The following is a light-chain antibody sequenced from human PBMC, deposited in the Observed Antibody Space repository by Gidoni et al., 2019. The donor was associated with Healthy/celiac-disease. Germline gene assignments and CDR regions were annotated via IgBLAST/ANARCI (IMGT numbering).Light chain of an antibody. CDR2: GAS. CDR1: QSVSSSY. J-gene: IGKJ1*01. V-gene: IGKV3-20*01. Sequence: IVLTQSLGTLSLSPVERATLSCRASQSVSSSYLAWYQQKPGQAPRLLIYGASSRATGIPDRFSGSGSGTDFTLTISRLEPEDFAVYYCQQYGSSPPERTFGQGTKVEIK. CDR3: QQYGSSPPERT.